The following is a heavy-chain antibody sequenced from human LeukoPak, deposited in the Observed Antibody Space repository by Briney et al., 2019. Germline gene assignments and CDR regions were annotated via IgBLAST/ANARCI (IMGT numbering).Heavy chain of an antibody. CDR2: ISPNSTYT. CDR1: GITFSDYY. J-gene: IGHJ4*02. Sequence: GGSVRLSCAVSGITFSDYYMNWIRQAPGKGLEWISYISPNSTYTDSADSVKGRFTISRDNAKNSLFLQIDSLRVEDTAVYYCAAGTAADYWGQGTLVAVSS. D-gene: IGHD6-13*01. CDR3: AAGTAADY. V-gene: IGHV3-11*03.